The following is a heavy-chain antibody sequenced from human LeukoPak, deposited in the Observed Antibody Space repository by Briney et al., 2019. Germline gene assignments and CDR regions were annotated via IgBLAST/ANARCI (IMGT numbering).Heavy chain of an antibody. D-gene: IGHD2-2*02. V-gene: IGHV3-48*04. Sequence: PGGSLRLSCAASGFTFSSFSMNWVRQAPGKGLEWVSYISGSSSTIYYADSVKGRFTISRDNAKDSLYLQMNSLRAEDTAVYYCSRLYCSSTKCYNLDYWGQGTLVTVSS. J-gene: IGHJ4*02. CDR3: SRLYCSSTKCYNLDY. CDR2: ISGSSSTI. CDR1: GFTFSSFS.